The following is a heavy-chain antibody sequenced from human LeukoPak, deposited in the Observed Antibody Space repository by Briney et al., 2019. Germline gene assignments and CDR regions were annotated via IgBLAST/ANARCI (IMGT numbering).Heavy chain of an antibody. Sequence: ASVKVSCEASAYTFTSYDINWVRQSTGQGLEWMGWMNPNSGNTGYAQKFQGRVTMTRNTSISTDYMELSSLRSEDTAVYYCARQASMVRANHAFDIWGQGTMVTVSS. CDR2: MNPNSGNT. D-gene: IGHD3-10*01. J-gene: IGHJ3*02. V-gene: IGHV1-8*01. CDR1: AYTFTSYD. CDR3: ARQASMVRANHAFDI.